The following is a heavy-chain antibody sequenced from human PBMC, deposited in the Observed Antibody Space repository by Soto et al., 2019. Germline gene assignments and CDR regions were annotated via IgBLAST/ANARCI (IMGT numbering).Heavy chain of an antibody. Sequence: SVKVSCKASGGTFSSYAISWVRQAPGQGLEWMGGIIPVFGTGIYAQKFQGRVAITADKSTNTAYMELSSLRSEDTAVYFCARVGGTGGYTYGLDYWGQGTLVTVSS. CDR3: ARVGGTGGYTYGLDY. CDR2: IIPVFGTG. V-gene: IGHV1-69*06. CDR1: GGTFSSYA. D-gene: IGHD5-18*01. J-gene: IGHJ4*02.